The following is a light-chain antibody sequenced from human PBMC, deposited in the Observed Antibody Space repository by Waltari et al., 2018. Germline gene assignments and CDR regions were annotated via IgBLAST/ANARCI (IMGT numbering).Light chain of an antibody. CDR2: EGS. V-gene: IGLV2-23*01. Sequence: QSALTQPASVSGSPGQSLTISCTGTSSDIGNHNFVSWYQQHPGKAPKLMIYEGSKRPSGVSNRFSGSKSGNTASLTISGLQAEDEADYYCCSYAGSTTFYVFGTETKVTVL. CDR1: SSDIGNHNF. J-gene: IGLJ1*01. CDR3: CSYAGSTTFYV.